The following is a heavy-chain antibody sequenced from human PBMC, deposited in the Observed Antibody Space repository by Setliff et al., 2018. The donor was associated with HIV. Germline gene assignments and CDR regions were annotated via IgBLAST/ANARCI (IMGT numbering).Heavy chain of an antibody. CDR2: IFYSGST. CDR1: GGSISTYY. CDR3: ARDEVIEVAGDFDN. Sequence: PSETLSLTCTVSGGSISTYYWSWIRQPPGKGLEWIGYIFYSGSTNYNPSLKSRVTISVDTSKNQFSLKLSSVTAADTAVYYCARDEVIEVAGDFDNWGQGTLVTVSS. V-gene: IGHV4-59*12. D-gene: IGHD6-19*01. J-gene: IGHJ4*02.